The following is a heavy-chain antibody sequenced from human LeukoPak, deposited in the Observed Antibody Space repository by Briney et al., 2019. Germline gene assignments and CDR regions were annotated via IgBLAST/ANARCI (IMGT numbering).Heavy chain of an antibody. D-gene: IGHD3-10*01. CDR3: ATDSRGVGNAFDI. V-gene: IGHV1-24*01. Sequence: ASVKVSCKVSGYTLTELSMHWVRQAPGKGLEWMGGFDTEDGETIYAQKFQVRVTMTEDTSTDTAYMELSSVRSEDTAVYCCATDSRGVGNAFDIWGQGTMVTVSS. CDR2: FDTEDGET. CDR1: GYTLTELS. J-gene: IGHJ3*02.